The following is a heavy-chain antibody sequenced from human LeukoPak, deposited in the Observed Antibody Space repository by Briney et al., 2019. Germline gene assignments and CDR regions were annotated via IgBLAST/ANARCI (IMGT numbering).Heavy chain of an antibody. CDR2: TSSDGSNN. CDR3: VKDYGPKQLVFFDS. D-gene: IGHD6-13*01. V-gene: IGHV3-30*18. Sequence: GRSLRLSCAASGFTFSSYGMHWVRQAPGKGLEWVALTSSDGSNNYYADSVKGRFTISRDNPKNTLYVQINSLRAEDTAVYYCVKDYGPKQLVFFDSWGQGTPVTVSS. J-gene: IGHJ4*02. CDR1: GFTFSSYG.